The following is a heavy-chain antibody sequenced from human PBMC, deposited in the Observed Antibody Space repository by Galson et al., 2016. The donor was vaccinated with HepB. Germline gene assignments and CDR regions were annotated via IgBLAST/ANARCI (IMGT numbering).Heavy chain of an antibody. D-gene: IGHD3-16*01. Sequence: SLRLSCAASGFAVANKFVSWVRQAPGTGLEWVSNIYIGGHRRYADSVKGRFTIPRDNSENTVYLQMTSLRVEDTALYYCATEGGDSDYLCSDNPGGAFDIWGHGTMVTVSS. J-gene: IGHJ3*02. CDR3: ATEGGDSDYLCSDNPGGAFDI. CDR2: IYIGGHR. CDR1: GFAVANKF. V-gene: IGHV3-66*01.